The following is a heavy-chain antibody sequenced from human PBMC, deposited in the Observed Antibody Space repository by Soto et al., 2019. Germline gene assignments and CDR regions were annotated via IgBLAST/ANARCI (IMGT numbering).Heavy chain of an antibody. CDR2: MNPNSGNT. D-gene: IGHD3-3*01. CDR1: GYTFTNHD. CDR3: AIEGVLWSAKTRSYYAMDV. J-gene: IGHJ6*02. V-gene: IGHV1-8*01. Sequence: QVQLVQSGAEVKKPGASVKVSCKASGYTFTNHDINWVRQATGQGLEWMGWMNPNSGNTGYAQKFQCRVTMTRNTYIITAYMELSSLTSQDTAVYYCAIEGVLWSAKTRSYYAMDVWALGTTVTVSS.